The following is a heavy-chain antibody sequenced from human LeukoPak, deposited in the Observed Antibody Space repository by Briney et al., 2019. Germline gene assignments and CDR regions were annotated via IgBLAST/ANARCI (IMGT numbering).Heavy chain of an antibody. CDR3: ARRGTTGPHNWFDS. V-gene: IGHV3-23*01. CDR2: IGGSDDRI. D-gene: IGHD3-16*01. Sequence: GSLRLSCVASGFSFSNYGMTWVRQAPGRGLEWVSGIGGSDDRIEYAASVRGRFAISRDNSKNTLYLQMNSLRAEDSAVYICARRGTTGPHNWFDSWGQGNLVTVSS. J-gene: IGHJ5*01. CDR1: GFSFSNYG.